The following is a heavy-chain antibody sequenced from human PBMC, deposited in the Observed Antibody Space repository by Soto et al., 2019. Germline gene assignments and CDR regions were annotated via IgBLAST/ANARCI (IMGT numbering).Heavy chain of an antibody. CDR3: AKGKLFVGVTIFGMDV. CDR1: GFTFSSYA. J-gene: IGHJ6*02. V-gene: IGHV3-23*01. D-gene: IGHD1-26*01. Sequence: EVQLLESGGGLVQPGGSLRLSCAAPGFTFSSYAMTWVRQAPGKGLEWVSGISSSGVGTNYAGSVKGRFTISRDNSKNTVYLQMNSLRAEDTAVYYCAKGKLFVGVTIFGMDVWGQGTTVTVSS. CDR2: ISSSGVGT.